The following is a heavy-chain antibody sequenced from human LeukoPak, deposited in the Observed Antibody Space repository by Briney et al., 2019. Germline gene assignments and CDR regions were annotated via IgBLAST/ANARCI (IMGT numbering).Heavy chain of an antibody. Sequence: SETLSLTCAVYGGSFSGYYWSWIRQPPGKGLEWIGEINHSGSTNYNPSLKSRVTISVDTSKNQFSLKLSSVTAADTAVYYCARRHYDFWSGYSDDYWGQGTLVTVSS. J-gene: IGHJ4*02. V-gene: IGHV4-34*01. D-gene: IGHD3-3*01. CDR3: ARRHYDFWSGYSDDY. CDR1: GGSFSGYY. CDR2: INHSGST.